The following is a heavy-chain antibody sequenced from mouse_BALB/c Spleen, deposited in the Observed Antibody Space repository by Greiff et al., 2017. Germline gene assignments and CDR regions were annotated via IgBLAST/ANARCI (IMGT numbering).Heavy chain of an antibody. V-gene: IGHV7-3*02. J-gene: IGHJ2*01. CDR3: ARDYYGTPVDD. CDR1: GFTFTAYY. D-gene: IGHD1-1*01. CDR2: IRNKANGYTT. Sequence: DVKLVESGGGLVQPGGSLRLSCATSGFTFTAYYMSWVRQPPGKALEWLGFIRNKANGYTTEYSASVKGRFTISRDNSQSILYLQMNTLRAEDSATYYCARDYYGTPVDDWGQGTTLTVSS.